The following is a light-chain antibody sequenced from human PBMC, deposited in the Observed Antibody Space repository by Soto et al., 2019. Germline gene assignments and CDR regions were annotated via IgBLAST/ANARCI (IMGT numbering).Light chain of an antibody. J-gene: IGKJ5*01. V-gene: IGKV3D-20*02. CDR2: DAS. CDR3: HQRKHWPPIT. CDR1: QSVSSSY. Sequence: IVLTQSPGTLSLSPGERATLSCRASQSVSSSYLAWYQQKPGQAPRLLIYDASNRATGIPARFSGSGSGTDFTLTISSLEPEDFAVYYCHQRKHWPPITFGQGTRLEIK.